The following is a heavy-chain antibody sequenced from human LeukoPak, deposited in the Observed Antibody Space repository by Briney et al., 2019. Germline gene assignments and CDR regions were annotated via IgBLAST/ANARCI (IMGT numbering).Heavy chain of an antibody. CDR2: IYHSGRT. CDR1: GGSISSYY. CDR3: ARHAAFAEYQSHLTHFDY. V-gene: IGHV4-59*08. Sequence: SETLSLTCTVSGGSISSYYWSWIRQPPGRGLEWIGYIYHSGRTNYSPSLKSRVTISVDTSKNQFSLKLSSVTAADTAVYYCARHAAFAEYQSHLTHFDYWGQGTLVTVSS. J-gene: IGHJ4*02. D-gene: IGHD2-2*01.